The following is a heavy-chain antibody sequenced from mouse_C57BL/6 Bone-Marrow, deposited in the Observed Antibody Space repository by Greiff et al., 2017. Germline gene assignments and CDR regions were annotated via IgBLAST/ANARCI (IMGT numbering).Heavy chain of an antibody. D-gene: IGHD1-1*01. V-gene: IGHV1-76*01. CDR3: ARESAHGSSYSFWALDY. CDR1: GYTFTDYY. J-gene: IGHJ4*01. CDR2: IYPGSGNT. Sequence: VQLVESGAELVRPGASVKLSCKASGYTFTDYYINWVKQRPGQGLEWIARIYPGSGNTYYNEKFKGKATLTAEQSSSTAYIQLSSLTSEDSAVYFCARESAHGSSYSFWALDYLGQGTSVTVSS.